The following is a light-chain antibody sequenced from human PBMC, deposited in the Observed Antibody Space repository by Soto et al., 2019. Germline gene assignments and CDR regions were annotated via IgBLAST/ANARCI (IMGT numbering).Light chain of an antibody. V-gene: IGLV2-23*01. CDR3: CSYAGSSIL. CDR2: EGS. Sequence: QSALTQPASVSGSPGQSITISCTGTSSDVGSYNLVSWYQQHPGKAPKLMMYEGSKRPSGVSNRFSGSKSGNTASLTISGLQAEDEADYYCCSYAGSSILFGGGTKLTVL. J-gene: IGLJ2*01. CDR1: SSDVGSYNL.